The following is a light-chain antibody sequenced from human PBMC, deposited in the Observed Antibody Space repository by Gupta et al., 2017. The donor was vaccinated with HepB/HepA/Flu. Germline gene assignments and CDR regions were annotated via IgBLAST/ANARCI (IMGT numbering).Light chain of an antibody. CDR3: QQSYSTPGT. Sequence: DIQMTQSPSSLSASVGDRVTITCRASQSISSYLNWYQQKPGKAPKLLIYAASSVQSGVPSRFSGSGSGTDFTLTISRLQPEDFATYYCQQSYSTPGTFGQGTKVEIK. J-gene: IGKJ1*01. CDR1: QSISSY. CDR2: AAS. V-gene: IGKV1-39*01.